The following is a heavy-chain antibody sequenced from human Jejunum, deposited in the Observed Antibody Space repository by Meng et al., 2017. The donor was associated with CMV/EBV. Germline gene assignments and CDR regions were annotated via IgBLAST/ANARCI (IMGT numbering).Heavy chain of an antibody. CDR2: VYYSEST. J-gene: IGHJ6*02. CDR1: GGSTDSSY. CDR3: ARDNRGMDV. V-gene: IGHV4-59*01. Sequence: LTCTVSGGSTDSSYWTWIRQPPEKGLEWIGYVYYSESTNYNPSLKSRVTISVDTSNNQFSLKLRYVTAADTAVYYCARDNRGMDVWGQGTTVTVSS.